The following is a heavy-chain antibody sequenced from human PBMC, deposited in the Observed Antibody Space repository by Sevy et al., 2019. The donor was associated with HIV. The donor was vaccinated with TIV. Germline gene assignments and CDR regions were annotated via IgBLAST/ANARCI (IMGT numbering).Heavy chain of an antibody. Sequence: GGSLRLSCAASGFTFDDHAMHWARQAPGKGLEWVSGFSWNSGRIGYADSVKGRFTITRDNAKNSLYLQMNSLRGEDTASYYCAIETPAGIWYWGQGTLVTVSS. J-gene: IGHJ4*02. D-gene: IGHD2-2*01. CDR3: AIETPAGIWY. CDR2: FSWNSGRI. CDR1: GFTFDDHA. V-gene: IGHV3-9*01.